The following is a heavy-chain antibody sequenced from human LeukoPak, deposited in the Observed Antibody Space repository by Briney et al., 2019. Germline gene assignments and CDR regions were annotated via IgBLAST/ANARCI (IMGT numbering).Heavy chain of an antibody. V-gene: IGHV1-2*02. CDR3: AKDPTHFRVWDDYDTNILSH. CDR1: GYTFTGYY. CDR2: INPNSGGT. Sequence: GASVKVSCKASGYTFTGYYMHWVRQAPGQGLEWMGWINPNSGGTNYAQKFQGRVTMTRDTSISTAYMELSRLRSDDTAVYYCAKDPTHFRVWDDYDTNILSHWGQGTLVTVSS. J-gene: IGHJ4*02. D-gene: IGHD4/OR15-4a*01.